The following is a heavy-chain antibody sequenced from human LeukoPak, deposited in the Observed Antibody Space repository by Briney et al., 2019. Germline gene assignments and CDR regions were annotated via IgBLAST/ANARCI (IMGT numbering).Heavy chain of an antibody. CDR1: GGTFSSYA. CDR2: IIPIFGTA. Sequence: SVKVSCKASGGTFSSYAISWVRQAPGQGLEWMGGIIPIFGTANYAQKFQGRVTITTDESTSTAYMELSSLRSEDAAVYYCASSHYYDSSGYYPLDAFDIWGQGTMVTVSS. CDR3: ASSHYYDSSGYYPLDAFDI. D-gene: IGHD3-22*01. V-gene: IGHV1-69*05. J-gene: IGHJ3*02.